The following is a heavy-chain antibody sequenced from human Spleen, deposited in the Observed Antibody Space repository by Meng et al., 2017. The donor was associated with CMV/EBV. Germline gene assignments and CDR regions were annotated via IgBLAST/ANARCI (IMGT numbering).Heavy chain of an antibody. Sequence: TLQSAGPTLAQTPHTPTMTCTFAGFSLSTSGVGVGWIRQPPGKALEWLALIYWDDDKRYSPSLKSRLTITKDTSKNQVVLTMTNMDPVDTATYYCAHRRGYSYGYDYWGQGTLVTVSS. CDR2: IYWDDDK. CDR3: AHRRGYSYGYDY. V-gene: IGHV2-5*02. J-gene: IGHJ4*02. CDR1: GFSLSTSGVG. D-gene: IGHD5-18*01.